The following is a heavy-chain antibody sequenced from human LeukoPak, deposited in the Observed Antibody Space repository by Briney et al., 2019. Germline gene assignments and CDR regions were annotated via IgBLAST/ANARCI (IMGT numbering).Heavy chain of an antibody. V-gene: IGHV4-39*01. D-gene: IGHD3-22*01. J-gene: IGHJ4*02. CDR2: IYYSGST. Sequence: SETLSLTCTVSGGSISSSSYYWGWIRQPPGKGLEWIGNIYYSGSTYYNPSLKSRVTISVDTSKNQFSLNLSSVTAAEPPVNYFERLYYDSSGYYQIYYVDYWGQGTLVTVSS. CDR1: GGSISSSSYY. CDR3: ERLYYDSSGYYQIYYVDY.